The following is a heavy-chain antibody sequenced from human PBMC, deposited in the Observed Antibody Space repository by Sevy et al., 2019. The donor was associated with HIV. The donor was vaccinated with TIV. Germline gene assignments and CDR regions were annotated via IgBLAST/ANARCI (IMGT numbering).Heavy chain of an antibody. V-gene: IGHV1-2*02. CDR3: ARAIYCSGGSCYVNPIDY. CDR1: GYTFTGYY. Sequence: ASVMVSCKASGYTFTGYYMHWVRQAPGQGLEWMGWINPNSGGTNYAQKFQGRVTMTRDTSISTAYMELSRLRSDDTAVYYCARAIYCSGGSCYVNPIDYWGQGTLVTVSS. J-gene: IGHJ4*02. CDR2: INPNSGGT. D-gene: IGHD2-15*01.